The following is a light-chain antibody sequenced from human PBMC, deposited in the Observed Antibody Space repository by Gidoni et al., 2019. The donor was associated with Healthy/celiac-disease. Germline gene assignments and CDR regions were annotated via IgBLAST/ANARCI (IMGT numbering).Light chain of an antibody. V-gene: IGLV1-40*01. Sequence: QSVPTQPPTATGAPGQRVTISCTGSSSNSGAGYDVHWYQQLPGTAPKLLIYGKSNRPSGVPDRFSGSKSGTSASLAITGLQAEDEADYYCQSYDSSLSAVFGGGTKLTVL. CDR1: SSNSGAGYD. CDR2: GKS. CDR3: QSYDSSLSAV. J-gene: IGLJ3*02.